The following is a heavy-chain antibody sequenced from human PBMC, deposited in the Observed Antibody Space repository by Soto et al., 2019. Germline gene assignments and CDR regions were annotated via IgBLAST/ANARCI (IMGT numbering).Heavy chain of an antibody. D-gene: IGHD6-13*01. CDR3: AKWGHSPASGPNFAF. CDR2: MNPNSGNT. J-gene: IGHJ4*02. Sequence: QVQLVQTGAEVKKPGASVKVSCKTSGYTFTNYDINWVRQAPGPGLEWMGWMNPNSGNTGYAQQFQGRVSMTRKSAISTAYMELSGLRSEDSGMYFCAKWGHSPASGPNFAFWGQGTLVTVSS. V-gene: IGHV1-8*01. CDR1: GYTFTNYD.